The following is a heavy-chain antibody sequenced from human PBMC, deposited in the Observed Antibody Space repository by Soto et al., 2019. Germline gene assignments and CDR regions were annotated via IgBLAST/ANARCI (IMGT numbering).Heavy chain of an antibody. D-gene: IGHD3-10*01. CDR1: GDSVSSNSAA. V-gene: IGHV6-1*01. J-gene: IGHJ6*02. CDR3: ARVPITMVRGVIVKYNHHGMDV. Sequence: SQTLSLTCVISGDSVSSNSAAWNWVRQSPSRGLEWLGSTYYRSKWNSDYAVSVKSRIIINPDTSKNQVSLQLNSVTPEDTAVYYCARVPITMVRGVIVKYNHHGMDVWGQGTTVTVSS. CDR2: TYYRSKWNS.